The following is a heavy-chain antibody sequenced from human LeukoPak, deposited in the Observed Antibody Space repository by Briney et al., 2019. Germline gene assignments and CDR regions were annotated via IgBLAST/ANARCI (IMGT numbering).Heavy chain of an antibody. CDR2: ISGSGGNT. CDR1: GITLSNYG. J-gene: IGHJ4*02. Sequence: GGSLRLSCAVSGITLSNYGMSWVRQAPGKGLEWVSGISGSGGNTYYADSVKGRFTISRDNSKNTLYLQMNRLRAEDTAVYFCAKRGVVIRVILVGFHKEAYYFDSWGQGALVTVSS. V-gene: IGHV3-23*01. D-gene: IGHD3-22*01. CDR3: AKRGVVIRVILVGFHKEAYYFDS.